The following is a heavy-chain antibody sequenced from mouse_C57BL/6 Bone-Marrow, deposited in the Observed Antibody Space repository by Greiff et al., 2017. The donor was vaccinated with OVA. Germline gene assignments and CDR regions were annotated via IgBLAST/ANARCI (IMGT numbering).Heavy chain of an antibody. CDR2: IYPGSGNT. CDR1: GYTFPDYY. CDR3: ARSWGRPYYFDY. Sequence: QVQLKQSGAELVRPGASVKLSCKASGYTFPDYYLNWVKQRPGPGLEWIARIYPGSGNTYYNEKFKGQVTLTAEKSSSTAYMQLRSLTSEDSAVYFCARSWGRPYYFDYWGQGTTLTVSS. V-gene: IGHV1-76*01. J-gene: IGHJ2*01.